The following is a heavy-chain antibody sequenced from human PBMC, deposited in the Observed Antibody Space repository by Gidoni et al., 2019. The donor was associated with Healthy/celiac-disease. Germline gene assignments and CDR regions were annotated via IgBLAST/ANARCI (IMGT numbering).Heavy chain of an antibody. J-gene: IGHJ5*02. D-gene: IGHD2-15*01. Sequence: QVQLVQSGAEVKKPGSSVKVSCKASGGTFRSYAIRWVRQAPGQGLEWMGRIIPILGIANYAQKFQGRVTITADKSTSTAYMELSSLRSEDTAVYYCARAGLGCSGGSCYSDWFDPWGQGTLVTVSS. V-gene: IGHV1-69*04. CDR2: IIPILGIA. CDR3: ARAGLGCSGGSCYSDWFDP. CDR1: GGTFRSYA.